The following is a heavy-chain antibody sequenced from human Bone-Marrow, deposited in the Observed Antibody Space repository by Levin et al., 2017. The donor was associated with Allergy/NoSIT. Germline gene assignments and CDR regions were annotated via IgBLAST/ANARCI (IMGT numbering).Heavy chain of an antibody. Sequence: SGGSLRLSCAASGFTFSSYGMHWVRQAPGKGLEWVAVIWYDGSNKYYADSVKGRFTISRDNSKNTLYLQMNSLRAEDTAVYYCARDPADSSGYYDGETYFQHWGQGTLVTVSS. J-gene: IGHJ1*01. D-gene: IGHD3-22*01. CDR3: ARDPADSSGYYDGETYFQH. V-gene: IGHV3-33*01. CDR2: IWYDGSNK. CDR1: GFTFSSYG.